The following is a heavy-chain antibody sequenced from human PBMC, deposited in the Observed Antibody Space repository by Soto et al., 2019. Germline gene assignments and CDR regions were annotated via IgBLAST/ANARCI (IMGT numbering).Heavy chain of an antibody. CDR2: IYYSGST. CDR1: GGSISSGGYY. Sequence: SETLSLTCTVSGGSISSGGYYWSWIRQHPGKGLEWIGYIYYSGSTYYNPSLKSRVTISVDTSKNQFSLKLSSVTAADTAVYYCARDPGGSWNYYFDYWGQGTLVTVSS. CDR3: ARDPGGSWNYYFDY. J-gene: IGHJ4*02. D-gene: IGHD1-7*01. V-gene: IGHV4-31*03.